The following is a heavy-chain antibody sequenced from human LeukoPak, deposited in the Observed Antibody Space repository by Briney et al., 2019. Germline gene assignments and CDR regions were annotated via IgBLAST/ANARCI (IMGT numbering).Heavy chain of an antibody. CDR3: ARRVGVVVPAAIGRAMDV. Sequence: SGGSLRLSCAASGFTFSSYAMHWVRQAPGKGLEWVAVISYDGSNKYYADSVKGRFTISRDNSKNTLYLQMNSLRAEDTAVYYCARRVGVVVPAAIGRAMDVWGKGTTVTVSS. V-gene: IGHV3-30*04. J-gene: IGHJ6*03. D-gene: IGHD2-2*01. CDR2: ISYDGSNK. CDR1: GFTFSSYA.